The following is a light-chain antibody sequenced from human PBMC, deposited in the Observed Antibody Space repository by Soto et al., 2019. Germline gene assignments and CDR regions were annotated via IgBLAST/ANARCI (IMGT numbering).Light chain of an antibody. CDR2: EVS. V-gene: IGLV2-8*01. CDR1: SSDVGAYNY. J-gene: IGLJ1*01. CDR3: SSYAGSNNYV. Sequence: QSALTQPPSASGSPGQSVTISCTGTSSDVGAYNYVSWYQQHPGKAPKLMIYEVSKRPSGVPDRFSGSKSANTASLTVSGLQAEDEADYYSSSYAGSNNYVFGTGTKVTVL.